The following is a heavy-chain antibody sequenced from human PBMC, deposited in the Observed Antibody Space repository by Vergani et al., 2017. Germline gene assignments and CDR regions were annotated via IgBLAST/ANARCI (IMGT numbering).Heavy chain of an antibody. Sequence: QLQLQESGSGLVKPSQTLSLTCAVSGGSISSSSYYWGWIRQPPGKGLEWIGSIYYSGSTYYNPSLKSRVTISVDTSKNQFSLKLSSVTAADTAVYYCARVIAQYYYYYYYYMDVWGKGTTVTVSS. J-gene: IGHJ6*03. CDR1: GGSISSSSYY. CDR2: IYYSGST. D-gene: IGHD1-26*01. CDR3: ARVIAQYYYYYYYYMDV. V-gene: IGHV4-39*07.